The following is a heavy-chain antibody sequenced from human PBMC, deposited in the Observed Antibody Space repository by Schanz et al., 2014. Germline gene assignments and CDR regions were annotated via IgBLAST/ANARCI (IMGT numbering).Heavy chain of an antibody. CDR2: LYYTGKT. CDR1: GGSISTSSRY. J-gene: IGHJ4*02. Sequence: QLHLQESGPGLAKPSETLSLICSVSGGSISTSSRYWGWIRQSPGKGLEWLGGLYYTGKTHYNPSLKRQVTISLATSKNHFSLTRPSVTAADTAVYYCVRHGNYEFWHGPTPQFENWGQGTLVTVS. CDR3: VRHGNYEFWHGPTPQFEN. V-gene: IGHV4-39*01. D-gene: IGHD3-3*01.